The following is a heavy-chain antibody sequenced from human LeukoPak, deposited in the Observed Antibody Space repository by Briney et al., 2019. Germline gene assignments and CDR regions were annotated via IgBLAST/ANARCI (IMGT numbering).Heavy chain of an antibody. CDR2: ISGSGGST. Sequence: TGGSLRLSCAASGFTFSSYAMTWVRQAPGKGLEWVSAISGSGGSTYYADSVKGWFTISRDNSKNTLYLQMNSLRVEDTAVYYCAKDGGFWSGYYPYWGQGTLVTVSS. CDR1: GFTFSSYA. CDR3: AKDGGFWSGYYPY. J-gene: IGHJ4*02. V-gene: IGHV3-23*01. D-gene: IGHD3-3*01.